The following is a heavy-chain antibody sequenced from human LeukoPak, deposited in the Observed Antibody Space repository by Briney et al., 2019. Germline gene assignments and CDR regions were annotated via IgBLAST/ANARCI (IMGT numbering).Heavy chain of an antibody. D-gene: IGHD3-10*01. CDR1: GYTFKSYA. Sequence: ASVKVSCKASGYTFKSYAIHWLRQAPGQSLEWMGWINAGNGNTKYSQDFQDRVTITRDTSANTDYMELSSLRFDDMAVYYCARGDGTGSFHIDYWGQGTLVTVSS. V-gene: IGHV1-3*03. J-gene: IGHJ4*02. CDR3: ARGDGTGSFHIDY. CDR2: INAGNGNT.